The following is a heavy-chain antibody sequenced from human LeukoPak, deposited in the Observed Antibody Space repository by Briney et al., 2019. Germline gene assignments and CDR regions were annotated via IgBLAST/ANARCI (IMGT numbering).Heavy chain of an antibody. Sequence: PGGSLRLSCAASGFTFSGHNMNWVRQAPGKGLEWVSGISPSGGFTYYTDSVKGRFTISRDNSKNTQSLQMNSLRAEDTAVYYLAKDDAWGSYKHWGEGTLVTVSS. CDR2: ISPSGGFT. V-gene: IGHV3-23*01. CDR3: AKDDAWGSYKH. D-gene: IGHD3-16*01. CDR1: GFTFSGHN. J-gene: IGHJ1*01.